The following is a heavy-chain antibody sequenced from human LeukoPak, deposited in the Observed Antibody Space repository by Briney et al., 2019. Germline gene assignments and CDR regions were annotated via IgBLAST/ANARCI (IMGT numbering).Heavy chain of an antibody. CDR2: ISWNSGII. J-gene: IGHJ3*02. D-gene: IGHD3-22*01. CDR3: AKGLLPFTSRYSCDAFHI. V-gene: IGHV3-9*01. CDR1: GFTFDEYA. Sequence: GGSLRLSCTASGFTFDEYAMHWVRLGPVKGLEWVSGISWNSGIIGYADSVKGRFTISRDNAKNSLYLQMNSLRVEDTALYYCAKGLLPFTSRYSCDAFHIWGQGTMVTVSS.